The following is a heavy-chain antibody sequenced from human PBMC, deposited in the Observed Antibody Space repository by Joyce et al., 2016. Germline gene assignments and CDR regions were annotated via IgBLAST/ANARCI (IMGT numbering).Heavy chain of an antibody. J-gene: IGHJ4*02. CDR2: INPSGGRT. CDR3: AKAHFYGSGSFSYYFDF. Sequence: QVQLVQSGAEVKKPGASVRVSCKASGYTFTSYYVHWVRQAPGQGLEWMGIINPSGGRTTYAQNFQDRVTMTRDTSTSTVYMDLSSLRSEDTAMYYCAKAHFYGSGSFSYYFDFWGQGTLVTVSS. CDR1: GYTFTSYY. D-gene: IGHD3-10*01. V-gene: IGHV1-46*01.